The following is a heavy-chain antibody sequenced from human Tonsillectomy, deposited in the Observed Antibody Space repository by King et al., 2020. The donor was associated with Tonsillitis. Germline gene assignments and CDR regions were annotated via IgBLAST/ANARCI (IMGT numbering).Heavy chain of an antibody. V-gene: IGHV4-30-4*01. CDR1: GGSINSGDYC. J-gene: IGHJ4*02. CDR3: ASRAAAGSSYCFDY. D-gene: IGHD6-13*01. Sequence: VQLQESGPGLVKPSQTLSLTCTVSGGSINSGDYCWSWIRQPPGKGLEWIGYIYHSGRTFYNPSLKRRVTISVNTSKNQFSLKLSSVTAADTAVYYCASRAAAGSSYCFDYWGQGTLVTVSS. CDR2: IYHSGRT.